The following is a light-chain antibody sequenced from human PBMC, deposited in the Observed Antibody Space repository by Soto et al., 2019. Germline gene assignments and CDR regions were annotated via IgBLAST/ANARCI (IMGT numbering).Light chain of an antibody. CDR1: QSVSSN. CDR3: QQYNNWLPWT. V-gene: IGKV3-15*01. Sequence: EIVMTQSPATLSVSPGERATLSCRASQSVSSNLAWYQQKPGQAPRLLIYGASTRATGIPARFSGSGSGTEFTLTISRLQSEDFAVYYCQQYNNWLPWTFGQGTKLEIK. CDR2: GAS. J-gene: IGKJ1*01.